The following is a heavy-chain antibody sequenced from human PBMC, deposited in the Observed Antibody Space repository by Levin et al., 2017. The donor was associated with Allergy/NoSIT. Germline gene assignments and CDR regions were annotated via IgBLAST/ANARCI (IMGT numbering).Heavy chain of an antibody. V-gene: IGHV3-23*01. J-gene: IGHJ3*02. CDR2: ISGNGRST. CDR3: AKGHYYESSGFLYKSDAFDI. CDR1: GFTFSSYG. Sequence: GGSLRLSCAASGFTFSSYGMSWVRQAPGKGLEWVSTISGNGRSTYYGDSVKGRFTISRYNPKNTLYLQVSSLRADDTAVYYCAKGHYYESSGFLYKSDAFDIWGQGTMVTVSS. D-gene: IGHD3-22*01.